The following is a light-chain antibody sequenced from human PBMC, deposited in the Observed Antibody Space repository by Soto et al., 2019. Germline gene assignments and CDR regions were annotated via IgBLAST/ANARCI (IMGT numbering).Light chain of an antibody. J-gene: IGLJ2*01. CDR2: RNG. V-gene: IGLV1-40*01. Sequence: QSVLTQPPSVSGAPGQRVTISCTGSSSNTGADYDVHWYQHLPGSAPKLLMYRNGVRPSGVPDRITGSKSGTSASLAIIGLRSEDEADYYCAVWNSSLNGVAFGAGTKLTVL. CDR3: AVWNSSLNGVA. CDR1: SSNTGADYD.